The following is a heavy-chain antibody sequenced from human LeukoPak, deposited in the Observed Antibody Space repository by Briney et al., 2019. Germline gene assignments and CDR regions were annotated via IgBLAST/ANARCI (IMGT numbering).Heavy chain of an antibody. V-gene: IGHV1-18*01. CDR1: GYTFNSYG. D-gene: IGHD3-9*01. Sequence: ASVKVSCKASGYTFNSYGISWVRQAPGQGLEWMGWISAYNGNTNYAQRLQGRVTMTTDTSTSTAYMELRSLRSDDTAVYYCARDVRYFDWLLSSYYFDYWGQGTLVTVSS. CDR2: ISAYNGNT. J-gene: IGHJ4*02. CDR3: ARDVRYFDWLLSSYYFDY.